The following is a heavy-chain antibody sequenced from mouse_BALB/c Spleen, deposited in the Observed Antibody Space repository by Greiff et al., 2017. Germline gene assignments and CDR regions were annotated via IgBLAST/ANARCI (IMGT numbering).Heavy chain of an antibody. V-gene: IGHV1-7*01. CDR3: ARTVKGYFDV. D-gene: IGHD1-1*01. CDR1: GYTFTSYW. CDR2: INPSTGYT. Sequence: VQLKESGAELAKPGASVKMSCKASGYTFTSYWMHWVKQRPGQGLEWIGYINPSTGYTEYNQKFKDKATLTADKSSSTAYMQLSSLTSEDSAVYYCARTVKGYFDVWGAGTTVTVSS. J-gene: IGHJ1*01.